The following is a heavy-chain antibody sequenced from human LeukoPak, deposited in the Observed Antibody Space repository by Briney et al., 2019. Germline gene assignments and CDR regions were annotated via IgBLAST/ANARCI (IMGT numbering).Heavy chain of an antibody. CDR2: INHSGST. CDR1: GGSFSGYY. CDR3: ARRRLYYYDSSGYHDY. V-gene: IGHV4-34*01. J-gene: IGHJ4*02. D-gene: IGHD3-22*01. Sequence: SETLSLTCAVYGGSFSGYYWSWIRQPPGKGLEWIGEINHSGSTNYNPSLKSRVTISVDTSKNQFSLKLSSVTAADTAVYYCARRRLYYYDSSGYHDYWGQGTLVTVSS.